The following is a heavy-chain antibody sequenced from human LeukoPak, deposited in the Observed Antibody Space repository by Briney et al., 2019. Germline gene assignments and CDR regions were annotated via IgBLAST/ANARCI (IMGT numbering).Heavy chain of an antibody. V-gene: IGHV3-48*01. CDR3: ARDLAPDTTGGYYYGMDV. CDR2: ISSSSSTI. J-gene: IGHJ6*02. D-gene: IGHD4-17*01. Sequence: GGSLRLSCAASGFTFSSYSMNWVRQAPGKGLEWVSYISSSSSTIYYADSVKGRFTISRDNAKNSLYLQMNSLRAEDTAVYYCARDLAPDTTGGYYYGMDVWGQGTTVTVSS. CDR1: GFTFSSYS.